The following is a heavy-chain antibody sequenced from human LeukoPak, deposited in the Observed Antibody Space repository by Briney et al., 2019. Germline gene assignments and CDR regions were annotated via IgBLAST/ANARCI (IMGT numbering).Heavy chain of an antibody. CDR3: ARDPCSSINCPLRF. CDR2: INHSGRT. J-gene: IGHJ4*02. CDR1: GGSLSGSY. D-gene: IGHD2-2*01. V-gene: IGHV4-34*01. Sequence: SETLSLTCAVSGGSLSGSYCTWVRQSPGEGLEWIGEINHSGRTNYNSSLQSRVTISLDTTRSQFSLILRSVAAADTAVYYCARDPCSSINCPLRFWGQGTLVTVSS.